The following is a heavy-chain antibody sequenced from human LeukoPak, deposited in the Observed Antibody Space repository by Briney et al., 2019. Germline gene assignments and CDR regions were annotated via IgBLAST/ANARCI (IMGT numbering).Heavy chain of an antibody. V-gene: IGHV1-18*01. D-gene: IGHD3-3*01. CDR1: GYTFTSYG. Sequence: ASVKVSRKASGYTFTSYGISLVRQAPGQGLEWMGWISAYNGNTNYAQKLQGRVTMTTDTSTSTAYMELRSLRSDDTAVYYCARETIFGVVTTHYGMDVWGQGTTVTVSS. CDR3: ARETIFGVVTTHYGMDV. CDR2: ISAYNGNT. J-gene: IGHJ6*02.